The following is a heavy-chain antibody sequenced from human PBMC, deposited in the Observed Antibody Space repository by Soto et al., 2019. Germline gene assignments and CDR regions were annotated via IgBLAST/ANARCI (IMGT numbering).Heavy chain of an antibody. V-gene: IGHV1-46*03. CDR3: ARGGYAAGTTPRRRQLHDAFDI. Sequence: QVQLVQSGAEVKKPGASVKVSCKASGYTFTSYYMHWVRQAPGQGLEWMGIINPSGGSTSYAQKFQGRVNITRDTSTSTVYMELSSLRSEDTAVYYCARGGYAAGTTPRRRQLHDAFDIWGQGTMVTVSS. CDR2: INPSGGST. CDR1: GYTFTSYY. D-gene: IGHD1-1*01. J-gene: IGHJ3*02.